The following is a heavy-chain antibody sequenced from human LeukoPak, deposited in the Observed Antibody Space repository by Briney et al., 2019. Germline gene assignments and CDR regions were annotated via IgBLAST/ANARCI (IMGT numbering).Heavy chain of an antibody. V-gene: IGHV3-21*01. J-gene: IGHJ4*02. Sequence: GGSLRLSCAASGFPFDIYNMNWVRQAPGKGLEWVSSIGGSGSHIYYADSMKGRFTISRDNSKNTLYLQMNSLRAEDTAVYYCAKNFGTGELLDYFDYWGQGTLVTVSS. CDR3: AKNFGTGELLDYFDY. CDR1: GFPFDIYN. CDR2: IGGSGSHI. D-gene: IGHD1-26*01.